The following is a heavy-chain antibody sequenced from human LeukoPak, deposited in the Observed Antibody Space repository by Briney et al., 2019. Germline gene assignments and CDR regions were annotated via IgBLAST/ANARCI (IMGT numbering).Heavy chain of an antibody. J-gene: IGHJ3*02. D-gene: IGHD3-3*01. CDR1: GYTFTSYD. V-gene: IGHV1-8*03. Sequence: ASVKVSCKASGYTFTSYDINWVRQATGQGFEWMGWMNPNSGNTGYAQKFQGRVTITRNTSISTAYMELSSLRSEDTAVYYCARVGGENAYTIFGVVLYDAFDIWGQGTMVTVSS. CDR3: ARVGGENAYTIFGVVLYDAFDI. CDR2: MNPNSGNT.